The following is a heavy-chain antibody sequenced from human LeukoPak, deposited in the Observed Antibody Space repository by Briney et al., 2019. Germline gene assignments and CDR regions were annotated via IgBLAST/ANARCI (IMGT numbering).Heavy chain of an antibody. V-gene: IGHV3-30-3*01. J-gene: IGHJ4*02. CDR3: ARADTKYSSSSCHDY. CDR1: GFTFSSYA. CDR2: ISYDGSNK. D-gene: IGHD6-6*01. Sequence: GGSLRLSCAVSGFTFSSYAMHWVRQAPGKGLEWVAVISYDGSNKYYADSVKGRFTISRDNSKNTLYLQMNSLRAEDTAVYYCARADTKYSSSSCHDYWGQGTLVTVSS.